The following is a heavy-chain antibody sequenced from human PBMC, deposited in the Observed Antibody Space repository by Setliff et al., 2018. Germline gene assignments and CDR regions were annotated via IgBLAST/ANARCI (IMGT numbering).Heavy chain of an antibody. CDR1: GGSISSGDYY. D-gene: IGHD3-3*01. J-gene: IGHJ1*01. CDR2: IAYSGST. CDR3: ATVGGRSSDGDH. V-gene: IGHV4-30-4*01. Sequence: PSETLSLTCTVSGGSISSGDYYWTWIRQSPGKGLEWIGYIAYSGSTDSNPSLQSRATMSIDASKNQFSLELRSVSAADTAVYYCATVGGRSSDGDHWGQGTLVTVSS.